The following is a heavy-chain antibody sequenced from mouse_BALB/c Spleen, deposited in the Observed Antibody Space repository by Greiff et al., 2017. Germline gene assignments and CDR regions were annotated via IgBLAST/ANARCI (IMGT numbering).Heavy chain of an antibody. J-gene: IGHJ4*01. Sequence: VQLKESGPGLVKPSQSLSLTCTVTGYSITSDYAWNWIRQFPGNKLEWMGYISYSGSTSYNPSLTSRISITRDTSKNQFFLQLNSVTTEDTATYYCARYYGSPYYYAMDYWGQGTSVTVSS. D-gene: IGHD1-1*01. CDR3: ARYYGSPYYYAMDY. V-gene: IGHV3-2*02. CDR2: ISYSGST. CDR1: GYSITSDYA.